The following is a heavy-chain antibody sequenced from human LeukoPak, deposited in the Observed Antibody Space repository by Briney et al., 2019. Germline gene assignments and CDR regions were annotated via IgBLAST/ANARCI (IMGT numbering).Heavy chain of an antibody. CDR1: GFTVSINY. J-gene: IGHJ4*02. Sequence: GGSLRLSCAASGFTVSINYMSWVRQAPGGGLEWVSVIYSGGSTYYADSVKGRFTISRDNSKNTLYLQMNSLRAEDTAVYYCARESGNSYGSGSYYVWGQGTLVTVSS. CDR3: ARESGNSYGSGSYYV. D-gene: IGHD3-10*01. CDR2: IYSGGST. V-gene: IGHV3-53*01.